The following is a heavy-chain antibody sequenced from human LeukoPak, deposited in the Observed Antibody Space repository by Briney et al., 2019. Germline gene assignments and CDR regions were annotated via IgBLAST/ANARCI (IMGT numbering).Heavy chain of an antibody. V-gene: IGHV1-18*01. D-gene: IGHD6-13*01. CDR3: ARDRFVKIGSSRRYTHNWFDP. J-gene: IGHJ5*02. Sequence: ASVKVSCNASGYTFTSYGISWERQAPGQGLEWMGWISAYNGNTNYAQKLQGRVTMTTDTSTSTAYMELRSLRSDDTAVYYCARDRFVKIGSSRRYTHNWFDPWGQGTLVTVSS. CDR2: ISAYNGNT. CDR1: GYTFTSYG.